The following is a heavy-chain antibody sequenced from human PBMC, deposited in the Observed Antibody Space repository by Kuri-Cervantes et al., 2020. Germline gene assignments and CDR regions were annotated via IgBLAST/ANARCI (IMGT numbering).Heavy chain of an antibody. V-gene: IGHV3-7*01. CDR1: GFTFSRYW. CDR3: TTGDRGRDTGEFDY. J-gene: IGHJ4*02. D-gene: IGHD3-16*01. Sequence: GESLKISCAASGFTFSRYWMTWVRQAPGKGLEWVANIKQDESEKYYVDSVKGRFTISRDNAKNSVYLQMNSLRAEDTAMYYCTTGDRGRDTGEFDYWGQGTLVTVSS. CDR2: IKQDESEK.